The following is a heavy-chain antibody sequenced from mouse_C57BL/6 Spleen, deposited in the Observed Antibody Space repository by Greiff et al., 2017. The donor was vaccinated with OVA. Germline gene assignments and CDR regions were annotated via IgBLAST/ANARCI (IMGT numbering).Heavy chain of an antibody. CDR2: IDPSDSET. V-gene: IGHV1-52*01. Sequence: QVQLQQPGAELVRPGSSVKLSCKASGYTFTSYWMHWVKQRPIQGLEWIGNIDPSDSETHYNQKFKDKATLTVDKSSSTAYMQLSSRTSEDSAVYYCARGGDYQFAYWGQGTLVTVSA. CDR1: GYTFTSYW. D-gene: IGHD2-4*01. J-gene: IGHJ3*01. CDR3: ARGGDYQFAY.